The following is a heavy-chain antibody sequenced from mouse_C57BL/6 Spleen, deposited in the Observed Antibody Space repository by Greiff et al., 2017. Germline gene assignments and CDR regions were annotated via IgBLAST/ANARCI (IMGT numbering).Heavy chain of an antibody. CDR2: IDPEDGDT. CDR3: TTGGYYSNYVDAY. Sequence: DVQLQESGAELVRPGASVKLSCTASGFNIKDYYMHWVKQRPEQGLEWIGRIDPEDGDTEYAPKFQGKATMTADTSSNTAYLQLSSLTSEDTAVYYCTTGGYYSNYVDAYWGQGTLVTVSA. CDR1: GFNIKDYY. D-gene: IGHD2-5*01. J-gene: IGHJ3*01. V-gene: IGHV14-1*01.